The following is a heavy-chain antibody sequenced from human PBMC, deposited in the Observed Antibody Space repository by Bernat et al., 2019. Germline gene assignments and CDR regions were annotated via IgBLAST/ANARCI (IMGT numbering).Heavy chain of an antibody. CDR2: IRYDGSDE. CDR3: ARGGGGYSQCLPFDI. Sequence: QVQLVESGGGVVQPGGSLRLSCAASGFTFSSYGMHWVRQAPGKGLEWVAFIRYDGSDEYYVDSVKGRFTISRDTSKNTLYLQMNSLRAEDTAVYYCARGGGGYSQCLPFDIWGQGTVFSVSS. V-gene: IGHV3-30*02. J-gene: IGHJ3*02. CDR1: GFTFSSYG. D-gene: IGHD1-26*01.